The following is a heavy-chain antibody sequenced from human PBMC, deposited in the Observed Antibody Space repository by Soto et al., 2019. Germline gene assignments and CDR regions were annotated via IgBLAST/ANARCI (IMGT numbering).Heavy chain of an antibody. CDR3: ARARYSYGYHYYYGMDV. CDR2: IIPIFGTA. CDR1: GGTFSSYA. Sequence: WASVKVSCKASGGTFSSYAISWVRQAPGQGLEWMGGIIPIFGTANYAQKFQGRVTITADGSTSTAYMELSSLRSEDTAVYYCARARYSYGYHYYYGMDVWGQGTTVTVSS. D-gene: IGHD5-18*01. J-gene: IGHJ6*02. V-gene: IGHV1-69*13.